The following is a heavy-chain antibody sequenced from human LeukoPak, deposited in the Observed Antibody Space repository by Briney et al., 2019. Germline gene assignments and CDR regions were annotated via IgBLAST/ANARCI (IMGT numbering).Heavy chain of an antibody. Sequence: ETLSLTCTVSDGSISYFYWSWIRQPPGKGLEWVANIKQDGSEKYYVDSVKGRFTISRDNAKNSLYLQMNSLRAEDTAVYYCARRRYSGSSQHFDYWGQGTLVTVSS. CDR2: IKQDGSEK. CDR3: ARRRYSGSSQHFDY. J-gene: IGHJ4*02. D-gene: IGHD1-26*01. CDR1: DGSISYFY. V-gene: IGHV3-7*01.